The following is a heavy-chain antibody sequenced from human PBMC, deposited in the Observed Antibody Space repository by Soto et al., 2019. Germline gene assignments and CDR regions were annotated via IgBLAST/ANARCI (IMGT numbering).Heavy chain of an antibody. V-gene: IGHV1-69*08. J-gene: IGHJ3*02. D-gene: IGHD3-22*01. CDR3: ARDVGYDSRGSGVEDAFDI. Sequence: QVQLVQSGAEVKKPGSSVKVSCKASGGTFSSYTISWVRQAPGQGLEWMGRIIPILGIANYAQKFQGRVTSTADKSTSTAYMELSSLRSEDTAVYYCARDVGYDSRGSGVEDAFDIWGQGTMVTVSS. CDR2: IIPILGIA. CDR1: GGTFSSYT.